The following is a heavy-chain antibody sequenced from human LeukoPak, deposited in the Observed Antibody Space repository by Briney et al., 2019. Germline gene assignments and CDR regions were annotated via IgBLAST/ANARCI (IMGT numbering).Heavy chain of an antibody. CDR2: IYSGDST. CDR1: GFTVSSNY. Sequence: PGGSLRLSCAASGFTVSSNYMSWVRQAPGKGLEWVSVIYSGDSTYYADSVKGRFTISRDNSKNTLYLQMNSLRAEDTAVYYCARVDYYDSSGYPRGGYYFDYWGQGTLVTVSS. J-gene: IGHJ4*02. V-gene: IGHV3-53*01. CDR3: ARVDYYDSSGYPRGGYYFDY. D-gene: IGHD3-22*01.